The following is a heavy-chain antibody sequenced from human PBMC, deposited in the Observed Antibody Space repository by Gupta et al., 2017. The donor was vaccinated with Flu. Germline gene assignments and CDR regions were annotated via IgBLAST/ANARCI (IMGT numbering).Heavy chain of an antibody. J-gene: IGHJ3*02. CDR1: GFTFGDYA. Sequence: ESGGGLVQPGRSLRLSCTASGFTFGDYAMSWFRQAPGKGLEWVGFIRSKAYGGTTEYAASVKGRFTISRDDSKSIAYLQMNSLKTEDTAVYYCTSITNLWFGELPIGPRHAFDIWGQGTMVTVSS. CDR2: IRSKAYGGTT. D-gene: IGHD3-10*01. V-gene: IGHV3-49*03. CDR3: TSITNLWFGELPIGPRHAFDI.